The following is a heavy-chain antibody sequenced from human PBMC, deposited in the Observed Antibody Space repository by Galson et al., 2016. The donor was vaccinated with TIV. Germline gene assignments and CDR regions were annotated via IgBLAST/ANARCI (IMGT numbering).Heavy chain of an antibody. CDR1: GDSASSNSA. Sequence: CAISGDSASSNSAWNWIRQSPSRGLEWLGRTYYRSKWYNDYALSVKSRITINPDTSKNQFSLQLNSMTPEDTAVYYCARDRTLPGYYYNGMDVWGQGTTVTVPS. V-gene: IGHV6-1*01. J-gene: IGHJ6*02. D-gene: IGHD1/OR15-1a*01. CDR3: ARDRTLPGYYYNGMDV. CDR2: TYYRSKWYN.